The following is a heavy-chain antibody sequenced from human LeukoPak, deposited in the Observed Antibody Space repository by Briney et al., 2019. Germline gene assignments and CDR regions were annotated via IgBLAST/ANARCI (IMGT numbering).Heavy chain of an antibody. D-gene: IGHD2-21*01. J-gene: IGHJ4*02. CDR3: AKFLPTHIVVANYYFDY. CDR1: GFTFSSYA. V-gene: IGHV3-23*01. Sequence: GGSLRLXCAASGFTFSSYAMSWVRQAPGKGLEWVSAISGSGGSTYYADSVKGRFTISRDNSKNTLYLQMNSLRVEDTAVYYCAKFLPTHIVVANYYFDYWGQGTLVTVSS. CDR2: ISGSGGST.